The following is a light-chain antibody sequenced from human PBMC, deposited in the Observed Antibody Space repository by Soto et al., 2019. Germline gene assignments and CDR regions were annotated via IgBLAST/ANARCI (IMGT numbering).Light chain of an antibody. CDR3: AAWDDSLNAL. Sequence: HSVLTQPPSASGTPGQRVTISCSGSSSNIGDNPVNWYQQVPGAAPKLLIYINDQRPSGVPDRFSGSKSGTSASLAISGLQPEDEADYYCAAWDDSLNALFGTGTKLTVL. CDR1: SSNIGDNP. V-gene: IGLV1-44*01. J-gene: IGLJ1*01. CDR2: IND.